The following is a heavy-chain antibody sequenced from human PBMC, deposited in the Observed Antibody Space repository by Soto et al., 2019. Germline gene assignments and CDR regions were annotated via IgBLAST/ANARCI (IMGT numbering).Heavy chain of an antibody. CDR2: ISSSSYYI. Sequence: PGGSLRLSCAASGFAFSSYTMNWVRQAPGKGLEWVSSISSSSYYIYYAASLKGRFTISRDNAKNSLYLQMNSLRAEDTAVYYFARDEYSNYNFDFWGRGTLVTVSS. V-gene: IGHV3-21*01. CDR1: GFAFSSYT. D-gene: IGHD4-4*01. CDR3: ARDEYSNYNFDF. J-gene: IGHJ4*02.